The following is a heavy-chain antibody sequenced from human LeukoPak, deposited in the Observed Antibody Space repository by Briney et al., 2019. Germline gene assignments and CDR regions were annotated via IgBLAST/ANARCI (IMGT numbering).Heavy chain of an antibody. CDR1: GYTFTSYD. V-gene: IGHV1-8*01. CDR3: ARGQAARLYYYYYMDV. CDR2: MNPKSGNT. D-gene: IGHD6-6*01. Sequence: VASVPVSFTSSGYTFTSYDINWVRQAPGQGLAWMGWMNPKSGNTGYAQKFQGRVTMTRTTAISTAYMELSSLRSEDTAVYYCARGQAARLYYYYYMDVWGKGTTVTVSS. J-gene: IGHJ6*03.